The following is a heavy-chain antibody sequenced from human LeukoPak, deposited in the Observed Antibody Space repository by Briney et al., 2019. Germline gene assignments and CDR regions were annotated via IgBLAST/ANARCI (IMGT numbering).Heavy chain of an antibody. Sequence: PGGSLRLSCAASGFTFSSYWMSWVRQAPGKGLEWVAVIWYDGSNKYYADSVKGRFTISRDNSKNTLYLQMNSLRAEDTAVYYCARDIAVAAAYYYYGMDVWGQGTTVTVSS. CDR3: ARDIAVAAAYYYYGMDV. V-gene: IGHV3-33*08. CDR2: IWYDGSNK. D-gene: IGHD6-19*01. CDR1: GFTFSSYW. J-gene: IGHJ6*02.